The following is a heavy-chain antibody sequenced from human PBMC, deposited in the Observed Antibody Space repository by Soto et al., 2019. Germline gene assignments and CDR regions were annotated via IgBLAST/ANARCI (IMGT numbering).Heavy chain of an antibody. CDR2: IFYSGST. CDR3: ARVFPSYCGGDCSYFDS. Sequence: SETLSLTCTVSGGSVNSYYWSWNRQPPWKGLEWIGYIFYSGSTKSNPSLKSRVTMSVDMSKNQFSLRLTSVTAADTAVYYCARVFPSYCGGDCSYFDSWGQGTRVTAPQ. D-gene: IGHD2-21*02. V-gene: IGHV4-59*02. J-gene: IGHJ4*02. CDR1: GGSVNSYY.